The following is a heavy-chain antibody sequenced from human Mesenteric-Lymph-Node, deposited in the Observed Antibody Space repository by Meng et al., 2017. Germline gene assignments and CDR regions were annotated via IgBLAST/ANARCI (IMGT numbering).Heavy chain of an antibody. V-gene: IGHV1-18*01. CDR2: ISAYNGNT. Sequence: QVQLVQAGGEVKKPGDSVEGSCKASGYTFTSYGISWVRQAPGQGLEWMGWISAYNGNTNYAQKLQGRVTMTTDTSTSTAYMELRSLRSDDTAVYYCARDSSSWYAANNWFDPWGQGTLVTVSS. J-gene: IGHJ5*02. CDR3: ARDSSSWYAANNWFDP. CDR1: GYTFTSYG. D-gene: IGHD6-13*01.